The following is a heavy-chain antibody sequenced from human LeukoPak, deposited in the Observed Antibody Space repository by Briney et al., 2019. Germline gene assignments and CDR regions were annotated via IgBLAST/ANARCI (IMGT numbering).Heavy chain of an antibody. J-gene: IGHJ5*02. CDR1: GGSISSYY. D-gene: IGHD2-2*01. CDR3: ARERGYCSSTSCPNWLDP. Sequence: SETLSLTCTVSGGSISSYYWSWIRQPPGKGLEWIGYIYYSGSTNYNPSLKSRVTISVDTSKNQFSLKLSSVTAADTAVYYCARERGYCSSTSCPNWLDPWGQGTLVTVSS. CDR2: IYYSGST. V-gene: IGHV4-59*01.